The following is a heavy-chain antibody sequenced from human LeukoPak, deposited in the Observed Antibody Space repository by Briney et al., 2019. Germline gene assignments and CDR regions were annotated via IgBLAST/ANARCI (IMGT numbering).Heavy chain of an antibody. J-gene: IGHJ4*02. CDR1: GFPFSSSW. CDR2: ISSSSVYI. V-gene: IGHV3-21*01. CDR3: ARRSCSGVNCYPDY. D-gene: IGHD2-15*01. Sequence: GGSLRLSCAASGFPFSSSWMDWVRQAPGKGLEWVSSISSSSVYIYYADSVKGRFTLSRDNAKNSLFLQMNSLRAEDTAVYYCARRSCSGVNCYPDYWGQGTLVTVSS.